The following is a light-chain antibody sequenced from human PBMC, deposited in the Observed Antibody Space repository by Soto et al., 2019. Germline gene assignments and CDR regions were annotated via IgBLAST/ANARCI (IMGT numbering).Light chain of an antibody. V-gene: IGLV2-11*01. CDR3: CSYAGTYTLL. CDR2: DVT. CDR1: SSDVGRFNY. J-gene: IGLJ3*02. Sequence: QSALTQPRSVSGSPGQSVTISCTGTSSDVGRFNYVSWYQQSPGKAPKVVIYDVTTRPSGVPARFSGSKSGNTASLTISGLQAEDEAEYYCCSYAGTYTLLFGGGTKLTVL.